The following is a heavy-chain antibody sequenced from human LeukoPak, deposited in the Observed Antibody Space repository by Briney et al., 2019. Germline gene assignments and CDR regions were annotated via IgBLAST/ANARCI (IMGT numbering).Heavy chain of an antibody. CDR3: ARDADYSSSPLFQH. CDR1: GGTFSSYA. Sequence: SVKVSCKASGGTFSSYAISWVRQAPAQGLEWMGGIIPIFGTANYAQKFQGRVTITADESTSTAYMELSSLRSEDTAVYYCARDADYSSSPLFQHWGQGTLVTVSS. D-gene: IGHD6-6*01. CDR2: IIPIFGTA. V-gene: IGHV1-69*13. J-gene: IGHJ1*01.